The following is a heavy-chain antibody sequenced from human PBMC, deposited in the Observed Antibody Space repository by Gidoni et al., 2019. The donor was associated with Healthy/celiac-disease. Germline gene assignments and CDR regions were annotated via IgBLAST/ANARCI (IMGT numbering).Heavy chain of an antibody. J-gene: IGHJ4*02. V-gene: IGHV1-46*01. CDR2: INPSGGST. CDR1: GYTFTSYY. Sequence: QVQLVQSGAEVKKPGASVKVSCKASGYTFTSYYMHWVRQAPGQGLEWMGIINPSGGSTSYTQKFQGRVTMTRDTSTSTVYMELSSLRSEDTAVYYCARDYYDSSGYYSFAYWGQGTLVTVSS. D-gene: IGHD3-22*01. CDR3: ARDYYDSSGYYSFAY.